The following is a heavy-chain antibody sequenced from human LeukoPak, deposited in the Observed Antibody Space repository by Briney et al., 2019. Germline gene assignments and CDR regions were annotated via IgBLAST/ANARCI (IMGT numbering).Heavy chain of an antibody. J-gene: IGHJ4*02. CDR2: INHSGST. CDR3: ARGSKTPDY. V-gene: IGHV4-34*01. CDR1: GGSFSGYY. Sequence: SETLSLTCAVYGGSFSGYYWSWIRQPPGKGLEWIGEINHSGSTSYNPSLKSRVTISVDTSKNQFSLKLSSVTAADTAVYYCARGSKTPDYWGQGTLVTVSS.